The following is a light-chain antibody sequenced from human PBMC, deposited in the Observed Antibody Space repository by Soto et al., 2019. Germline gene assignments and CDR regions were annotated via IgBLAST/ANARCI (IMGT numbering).Light chain of an antibody. J-gene: IGKJ1*01. CDR1: QSVSSN. Sequence: EIVMTQSSATLSVSPGERATLSCRASQSVSSNLAWYQQKPGQAPRLLIYGASTRATGIPARFSGSGSGTEFTLTISSLQSEDFAVYYCQQYNNWPCTFGQGTKVDIK. CDR2: GAS. CDR3: QQYNNWPCT. V-gene: IGKV3-15*01.